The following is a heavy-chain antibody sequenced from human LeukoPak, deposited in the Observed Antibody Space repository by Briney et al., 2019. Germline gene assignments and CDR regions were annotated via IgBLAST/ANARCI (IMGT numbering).Heavy chain of an antibody. Sequence: ASVKVSCKASGYTFTSYYMHWVRQAPGQGLEWMGIINPSGGSTSYAQKFQGRVTMTRDTSTSTVYMELRSLRSDDTAVYYCARVDSSGEPEFDYWGQGTLVTVSS. J-gene: IGHJ4*02. CDR2: INPSGGST. V-gene: IGHV1-46*01. D-gene: IGHD3-22*01. CDR3: ARVDSSGEPEFDY. CDR1: GYTFTSYY.